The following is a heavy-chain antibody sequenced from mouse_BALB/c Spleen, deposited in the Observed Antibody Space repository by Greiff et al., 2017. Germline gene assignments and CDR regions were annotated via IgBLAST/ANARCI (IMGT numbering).Heavy chain of an antibody. V-gene: IGHV6-6*02. CDR2: IRLKSNNYAT. J-gene: IGHJ4*01. CDR1: GFTFSNYW. CDR3: TGYGNYGAYYYAMDY. Sequence: EVKVEESGGGLVQPGGSMKLSCVASGFTFSNYWMNWVRQSPEKGLEWVAEIRLKSNNYATHYAESVKGRFTISRDDSKSSVYLQMNNLRAEDTGIYYCTGYGNYGAYYYAMDYWGQGTSVTVSS. D-gene: IGHD2-1*01.